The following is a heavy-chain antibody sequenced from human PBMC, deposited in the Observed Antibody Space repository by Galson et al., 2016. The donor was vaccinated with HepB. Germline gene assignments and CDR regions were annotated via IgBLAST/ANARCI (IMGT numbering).Heavy chain of an antibody. Sequence: SVKVSCKASGYPFTAYYIHWVRQAPGQGLEWMGWINPNSGGTDFAQKFQGRVTMTRDTSISTAYMELSRLESDDTAVYYCARGHYYDSRGYYYLLDYWGQGTLVTVSS. V-gene: IGHV1-2*02. CDR2: INPNSGGT. CDR3: ARGHYYDSRGYYYLLDY. J-gene: IGHJ4*02. D-gene: IGHD3-22*01. CDR1: GYPFTAYY.